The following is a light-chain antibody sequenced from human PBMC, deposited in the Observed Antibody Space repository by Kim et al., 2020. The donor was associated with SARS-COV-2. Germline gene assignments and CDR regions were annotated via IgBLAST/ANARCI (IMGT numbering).Light chain of an antibody. V-gene: IGKV3-15*01. Sequence: SPGERATLSCRASQSVSSNLAWYQQKPGQAPRLLIYGASTRATGIPARFSGSGSGTEFTLTIRSLQSEDFAVYYCQQYNNWPLRTFGPGTKVDIK. CDR1: QSVSSN. J-gene: IGKJ1*01. CDR3: QQYNNWPLRT. CDR2: GAS.